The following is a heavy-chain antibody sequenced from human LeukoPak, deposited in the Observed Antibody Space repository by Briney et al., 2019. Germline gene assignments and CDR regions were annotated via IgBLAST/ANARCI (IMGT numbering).Heavy chain of an antibody. V-gene: IGHV3-23*01. CDR1: GFTFSSYA. Sequence: GGSLRLSCAASGFTFSSYAMSWVRQAPGEGLEWVSAISGSGGSTYYADSVKGRFTISRDNSKNTLYLQMNSLRAEDTAVYYCANSPLPHRYSSSSGYFQHWGQGTLVTVSS. J-gene: IGHJ1*01. CDR2: ISGSGGST. D-gene: IGHD6-6*01. CDR3: ANSPLPHRYSSSSGYFQH.